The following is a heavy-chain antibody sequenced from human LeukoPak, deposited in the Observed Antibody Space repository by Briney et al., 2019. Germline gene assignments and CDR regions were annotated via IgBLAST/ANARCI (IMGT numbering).Heavy chain of an antibody. CDR3: ARHAQGQWLANYYYYMDV. V-gene: IGHV4-34*01. Sequence: SETLSLTCAVYGGSFSGYYWSWIRQPPGKGLEWIGEINHSGSTNYNPSLKSRVTISVDTSKNQFSLKLSSVTAADTAVYYCARHAQGQWLANYYYYMDVWGKGTTVTISS. CDR2: INHSGST. CDR1: GGSFSGYY. D-gene: IGHD6-19*01. J-gene: IGHJ6*03.